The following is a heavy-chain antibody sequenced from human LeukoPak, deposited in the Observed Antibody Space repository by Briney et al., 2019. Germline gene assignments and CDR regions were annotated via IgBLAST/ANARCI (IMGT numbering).Heavy chain of an antibody. CDR2: INPNSGGT. J-gene: IGHJ3*02. D-gene: IGHD3-22*01. CDR3: ARSPLTPYDSSGSDAFDI. CDR1: GYTFTGYY. V-gene: IGHV1-2*02. Sequence: ASVKVSCKASGYTFTGYYIHWVRQAPGQGLEWMGWINPNSGGTNYAQKFQGRVTMTRDTSISTAYMELSRLRSDDTAVYYCARSPLTPYDSSGSDAFDIWGQGTMVTVSS.